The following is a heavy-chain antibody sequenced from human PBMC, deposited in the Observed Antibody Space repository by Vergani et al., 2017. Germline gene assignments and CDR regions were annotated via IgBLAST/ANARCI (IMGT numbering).Heavy chain of an antibody. J-gene: IGHJ5*02. D-gene: IGHD1-26*01. CDR1: GGSFSGYY. CDR3: ARAGVDGFSGSYRRDGNGFDP. CDR2: IYYSGST. V-gene: IGHV4-34*11. Sequence: QVQLQQWGAGLLKPSETLSLTCAVYGGSFSGYYWSWIRQPPGKGLEWIGYIYYSGSTNYNPSLKSRVTISVDTSKNQFSLKLSSVTAADPAGYYCARAGVDGFSGSYRRDGNGFDPWGQGTLVTVYS.